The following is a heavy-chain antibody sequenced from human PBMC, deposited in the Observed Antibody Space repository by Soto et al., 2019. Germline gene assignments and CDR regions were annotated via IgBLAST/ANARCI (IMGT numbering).Heavy chain of an antibody. V-gene: IGHV4-34*01. J-gene: IGHJ5*02. CDR1: GGSFSGYY. D-gene: IGHD3-22*01. CDR2: INHSGST. Sequence: SETLSLTCAVYGGSFSGYYWSWIRQPPGKGLEWIGEINHSGSTNYNPSLKSRVTISVDTSKNQFSLKLSSVTAADTAVYYCARGKGMTYYYDSSGYQRVWFDPWGQGTLVTVSS. CDR3: ARGKGMTYYYDSSGYQRVWFDP.